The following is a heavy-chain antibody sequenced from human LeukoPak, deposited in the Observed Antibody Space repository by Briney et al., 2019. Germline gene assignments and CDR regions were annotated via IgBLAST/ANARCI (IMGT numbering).Heavy chain of an antibody. CDR1: GGSISSYY. D-gene: IGHD5-12*01. J-gene: IGHJ4*02. CDR3: ARQSGSSVVFDY. Sequence: SETLSLTCTVSGGSISSYYWSWIRQPPGKGLEWIGYTYTSGSTNYNPSLKSRVTISVDTSKNQFSLKLSSVTAADTAVYYCARQSGSSVVFDYWGQGTLVTVSS. V-gene: IGHV4-4*09. CDR2: TYTSGST.